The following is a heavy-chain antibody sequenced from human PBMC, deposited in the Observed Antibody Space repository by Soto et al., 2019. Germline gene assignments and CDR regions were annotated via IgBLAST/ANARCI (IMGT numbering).Heavy chain of an antibody. V-gene: IGHV4-31*03. D-gene: IGHD3-16*01. CDR3: ARGPRYDYIWGSYPRRDAFDI. J-gene: IGHJ3*02. Sequence: SSETLSLTCTVSGGSISSGGYYWSWIRQHPGKGLEWIGYIYYSGSTYYNPSLKSRVTISVDTSKSQFSLKLSSVTAADTAVYYCARGPRYDYIWGSYPRRDAFDIWGQGTMVTVSS. CDR2: IYYSGST. CDR1: GGSISSGGYY.